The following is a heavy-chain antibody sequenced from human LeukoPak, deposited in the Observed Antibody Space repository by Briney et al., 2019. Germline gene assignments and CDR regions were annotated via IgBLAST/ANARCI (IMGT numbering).Heavy chain of an antibody. CDR1: GFTFSSYW. D-gene: IGHD4-17*01. CDR3: AKEPHSDYSDHTDSFDI. Sequence: GGSLRLSCAASGFTFSSYWMHWVRQAPGKGLVWVSRINGGGTSTDYADSVKGRFSISRDNAKNTLYLQMNSLRSEDTAVYYCAKEPHSDYSDHTDSFDIWGQGTMVTVSS. J-gene: IGHJ3*02. V-gene: IGHV3-74*01. CDR2: INGGGTST.